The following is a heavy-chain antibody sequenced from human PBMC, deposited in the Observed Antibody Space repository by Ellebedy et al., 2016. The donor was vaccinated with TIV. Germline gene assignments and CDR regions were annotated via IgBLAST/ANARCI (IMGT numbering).Heavy chain of an antibody. Sequence: SETLSLXXTVSGGSISSSSYYWSWIRQPPGKGLEWIGYIYYSGNTYYNPSLKSRVTISVDTSTNQVSLKLNSVTAADTAVYYCASTYGSVEYYYYYYGMAVWGQGTTVTVSS. CDR3: ASTYGSVEYYYYYYGMAV. CDR1: GGSISSSSYY. J-gene: IGHJ6*02. CDR2: IYYSGNT. D-gene: IGHD3-10*01. V-gene: IGHV4-30-4*01.